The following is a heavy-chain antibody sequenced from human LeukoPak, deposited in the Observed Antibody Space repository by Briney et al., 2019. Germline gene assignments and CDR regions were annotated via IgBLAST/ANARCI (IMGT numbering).Heavy chain of an antibody. V-gene: IGHV4-59*01. CDR2: IYYSGST. CDR3: ARDLRSGSYYRYYYYMDV. D-gene: IGHD1-26*01. CDR1: GGSISSYY. J-gene: IGHJ6*03. Sequence: SETLSLTCTVSGGSISSYYWSWLRQPPGQGLEWIGYIYYSGSTNYNPSLKSRVTISVDTSKNQFSLKLSSVTAADTAVYYCARDLRSGSYYRYYYYMDVWGKGTTVTVSS.